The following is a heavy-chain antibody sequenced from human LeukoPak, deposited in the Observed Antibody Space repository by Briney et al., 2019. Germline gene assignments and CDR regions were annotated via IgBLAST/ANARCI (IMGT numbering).Heavy chain of an antibody. Sequence: GRSLRLSCAASGFTFSSYGMHWVRQAPGKGLEWVAVISYDGSNKYYADSVKGRFTISRDNSKNTLYLQMNSLRAEDTAVYYCARDNHDFWSGWGVFDYWGQGTLVTVSS. J-gene: IGHJ4*02. V-gene: IGHV3-30*03. D-gene: IGHD3-3*01. CDR3: ARDNHDFWSGWGVFDY. CDR1: GFTFSSYG. CDR2: ISYDGSNK.